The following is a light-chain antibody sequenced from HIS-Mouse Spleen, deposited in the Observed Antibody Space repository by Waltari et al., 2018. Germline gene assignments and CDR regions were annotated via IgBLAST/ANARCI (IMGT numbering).Light chain of an antibody. CDR2: DDS. CDR3: QVWDSSSDHVV. Sequence: SYVLTQPPSVSVAPGKTARITCGGNNSGSKSVHWYQQEPGQAPVLVVYDDSARPSGIPERFSGSNSGNTATLTISRVEAGDEADYYCQVWDSSSDHVVFGGGTKLTVL. CDR1: NSGSKS. J-gene: IGLJ2*01. V-gene: IGLV3-21*03.